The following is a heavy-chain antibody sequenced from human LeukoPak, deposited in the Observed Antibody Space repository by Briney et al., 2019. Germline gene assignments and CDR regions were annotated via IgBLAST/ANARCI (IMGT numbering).Heavy chain of an antibody. Sequence: GGSLRLSCAASGFTFSSYAMSWVRQAPGKGLEWVSAISGSGGSTYYADSVKGRFTISRDNSKNTLYLQMNSLRAEDTAVYYCAKDYRYDIPRGADAFDIWGQGTMVTVSS. CDR3: AKDYRYDIPRGADAFDI. D-gene: IGHD3-9*01. CDR2: ISGSGGST. CDR1: GFTFSSYA. J-gene: IGHJ3*02. V-gene: IGHV3-23*01.